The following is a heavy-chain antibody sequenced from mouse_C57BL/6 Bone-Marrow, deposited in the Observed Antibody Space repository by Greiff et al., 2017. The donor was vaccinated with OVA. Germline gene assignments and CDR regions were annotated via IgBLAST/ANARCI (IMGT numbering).Heavy chain of an antibody. CDR2: ISNLAYSI. V-gene: IGHV5-15*01. Sequence: EVKLVESGGGLVQPGGSLKLSCAASGFTFSDYGKAWVREAPRKGPEWVAFISNLAYSIYYADTVTGRFTISRENAKNTLYLEMSSLRSEDTAMYYCAREGDYYGSSSSFAYWGQGTLVTVSA. J-gene: IGHJ3*01. CDR1: GFTFSDYG. CDR3: AREGDYYGSSSSFAY. D-gene: IGHD1-1*01.